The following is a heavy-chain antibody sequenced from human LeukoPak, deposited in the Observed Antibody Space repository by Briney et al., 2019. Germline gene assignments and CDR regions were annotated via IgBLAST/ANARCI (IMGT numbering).Heavy chain of an antibody. J-gene: IGHJ4*02. CDR2: FYSSGST. V-gene: IGHV4-4*07. CDR3: ARADSSGYGFDY. D-gene: IGHD3-22*01. CDR1: GGSISSYY. Sequence: SETLSLTCTVSGGSISSYYWSWIRQPAGKGLEWIGRFYSSGSTNQNPSLKGRVTMSADTSKNQFSLKLRSVTAADTAMYYCARADSSGYGFDYWGQGTLITVSS.